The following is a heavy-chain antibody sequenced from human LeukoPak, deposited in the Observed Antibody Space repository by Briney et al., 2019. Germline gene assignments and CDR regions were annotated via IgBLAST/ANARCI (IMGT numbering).Heavy chain of an antibody. J-gene: IGHJ6*03. V-gene: IGHV6-1*01. CDR2: TYYRSKWYN. D-gene: IGHD2-2*01. Sequence: SQTLSLTCAISGDSVSSTSAAWNWTRQSPSRGLEWLGRTYYRSKWYNDYAISVKSRITINPDTSKNQFSLQLNSVTPEDTAIYYCARVSFVCSTTRCSPWYPMDVWGKGTTVTVSS. CDR3: ARVSFVCSTTRCSPWYPMDV. CDR1: GDSVSSTSAA.